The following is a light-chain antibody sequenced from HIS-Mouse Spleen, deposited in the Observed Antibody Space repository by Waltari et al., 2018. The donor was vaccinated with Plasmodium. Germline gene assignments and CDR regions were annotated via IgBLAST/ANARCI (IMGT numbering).Light chain of an antibody. J-gene: IGKJ3*01. V-gene: IGKV3-11*01. Sequence: EIVLTQSPATLSLSPGERATLSCRASQRVSSYLAWYQQKPGPAPRLLIYDASNRATGIPARFSGSGSGTDFTLTISSLEPEDFAVYYCQQRSNWPITFGPGTKVDIK. CDR2: DAS. CDR1: QRVSSY. CDR3: QQRSNWPIT.